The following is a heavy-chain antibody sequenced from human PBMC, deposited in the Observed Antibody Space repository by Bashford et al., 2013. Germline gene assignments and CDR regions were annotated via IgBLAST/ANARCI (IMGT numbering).Heavy chain of an antibody. D-gene: IGHD4-17*01. CDR1: GFTFSRYT. CDR2: ISSSSSSSYI. CDR3: ARGELVTVTHNYWYFDL. V-gene: IGHV3-21*01. Sequence: GGSLRLSCAASGFTFSRYTMNWVRQAPGKGPEWVSSISSSSSSSYIYYADSVRGRFTISRDNDENSLFLQMNSLRTEDTAVYFCARGELVTVTHNYWYFDLWGRGTLVTVSS. J-gene: IGHJ2*01.